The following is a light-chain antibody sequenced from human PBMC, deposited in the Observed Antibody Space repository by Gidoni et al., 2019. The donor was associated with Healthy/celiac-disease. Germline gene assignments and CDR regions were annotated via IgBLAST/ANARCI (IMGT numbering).Light chain of an antibody. J-gene: IGKJ1*01. CDR2: GAS. CDR1: QSVSSSY. CDR3: QQYGSSPCT. Sequence: IALTQPPCTLSLPPGERPTISCRASQSVSSSYLAWYQQKPGQAPRLLIYGASSRATGIPDRFSGSGSGTDFTLTISRLEPEDFAVYYCQQYGSSPCTFGQGTKVEIK. V-gene: IGKV3-20*01.